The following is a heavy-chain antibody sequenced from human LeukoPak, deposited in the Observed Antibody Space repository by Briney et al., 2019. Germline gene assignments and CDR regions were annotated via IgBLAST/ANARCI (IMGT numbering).Heavy chain of an antibody. V-gene: IGHV4-61*02. J-gene: IGHJ3*02. CDR1: GGSISSGSYY. CDR2: IYTSGST. CDR3: ARVAAAGTKDFGGAFDI. D-gene: IGHD6-13*01. Sequence: PSETLSLTCTVSGGSISSGSYYWSWIRQPAGKGLEWIGRIYTSGSTNYNPSLKSRVTISVDTSKNQFSLKLSSVTAADTAVYYCARVAAAGTKDFGGAFDIWGQGTMVTVSS.